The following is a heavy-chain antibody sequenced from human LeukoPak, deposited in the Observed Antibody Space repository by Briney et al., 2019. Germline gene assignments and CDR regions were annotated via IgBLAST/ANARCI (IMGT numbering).Heavy chain of an antibody. J-gene: IGHJ5*02. V-gene: IGHV5-51*01. D-gene: IGHD2-15*01. CDR3: ARQEYCSGGSCYTWFDP. CDR2: IYPADSDI. Sequence: LGESLKISCKGSGYRINNYWIGWVRQMPGKGLEWMGIIYPADSDIRYSPPFQGQVTISADKSISTAYLQWSSLKASDTAIYYCARQEYCSGGSCYTWFDPWGQGTLVIVSS. CDR1: GYRINNYW.